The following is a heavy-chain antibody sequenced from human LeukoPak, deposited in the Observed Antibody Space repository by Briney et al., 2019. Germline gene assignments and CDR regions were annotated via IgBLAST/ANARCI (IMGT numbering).Heavy chain of an antibody. D-gene: IGHD6-19*01. CDR3: AKDVRIAVAGTDYYYHYKDV. Sequence: GGSLRLSCAASGFTFTSYAMSWVRQAPGKGLEWVSPISGSGVNTYYADSVKGRFTISRDNSKNTLYLQMDSLRAEDTAVYYCAKDVRIAVAGTDYYYHYKDVWGKGTTVTVSS. J-gene: IGHJ6*03. CDR2: ISGSGVNT. V-gene: IGHV3-23*01. CDR1: GFTFTSYA.